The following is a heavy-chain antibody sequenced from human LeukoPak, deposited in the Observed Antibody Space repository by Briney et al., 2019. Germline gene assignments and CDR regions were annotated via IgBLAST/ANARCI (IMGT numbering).Heavy chain of an antibody. D-gene: IGHD1-1*01. CDR1: GGSFSGYY. CDR2: INHSGST. CDR3: ARGNWVFDY. J-gene: IGHJ4*02. V-gene: IGHV4-34*01. Sequence: SETLSLTCAVYGGSFSGYYWSWIRQPPGKGLEWIGEINHSGSTNYNPSLKSRVTISVDTSNNQFSLKLSSVTAADTAVYYCARGNWVFDYWGQGTLVTVSS.